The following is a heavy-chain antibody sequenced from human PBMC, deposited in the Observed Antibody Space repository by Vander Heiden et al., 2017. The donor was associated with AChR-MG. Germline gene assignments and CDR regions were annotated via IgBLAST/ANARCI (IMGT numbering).Heavy chain of an antibody. D-gene: IGHD4-17*01. CDR3: ARDDATVTKLGWDNWFDP. CDR1: GGSISSGGYY. Sequence: QVQLQESGPGLVKPSQTLSLTCTVSGGSISSGGYYWSWIRQHPGKGLEWIGYIYYSGSTYYNPSLKSRVTISVDTSKNQFSLKLSSVTAADTAVYYCARDDATVTKLGWDNWFDPWGQGTLVTVSS. CDR2: IYYSGST. J-gene: IGHJ5*02. V-gene: IGHV4-31*03.